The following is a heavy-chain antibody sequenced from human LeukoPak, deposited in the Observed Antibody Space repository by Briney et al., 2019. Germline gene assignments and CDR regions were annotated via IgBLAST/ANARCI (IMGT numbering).Heavy chain of an antibody. J-gene: IGHJ4*02. D-gene: IGHD6-19*01. CDR2: ISHDGSNR. V-gene: IGHV3-30-3*01. Sequence: SGRSLRLSCAASRFTFSSYAMHWVRQVPGKGLDWVADISHDGSNRNYADSVKGRFTISRDNSKNMLYLQMNSLRAEDTAVYYCARVHQWMAHNDYWGQGTLVTVSS. CDR3: ARVHQWMAHNDY. CDR1: RFTFSSYA.